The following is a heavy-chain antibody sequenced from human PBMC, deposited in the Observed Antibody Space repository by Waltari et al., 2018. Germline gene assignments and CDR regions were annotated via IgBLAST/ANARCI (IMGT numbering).Heavy chain of an antibody. CDR1: GFIFSGYA. V-gene: IGHV3-23*04. CDR3: ARLPGDYVGY. CDR2: ISGPGDST. Sequence: EVQLVESGGGLVQPGGSLRLSCAASGFIFSGYAMSWVRQVPGKGLEWVSTISGPGDSTYYADSVNGRFTISRDNSQNTVYLQVNSLTAEDTAIYYCARLPGDYVGYWGQGTLVTVSS. D-gene: IGHD2-15*01. J-gene: IGHJ4*02.